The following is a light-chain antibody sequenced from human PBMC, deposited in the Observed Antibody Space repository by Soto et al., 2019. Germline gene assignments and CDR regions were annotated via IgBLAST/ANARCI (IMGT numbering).Light chain of an antibody. J-gene: IGKJ4*01. CDR3: MQTLQSRT. V-gene: IGKV2-28*01. CDR2: MGS. Sequence: DIVMTQSPLSLPVTPGEPASISCRSSQSLLHSSGYTYLDWYLQKPGQSPQLLIYMGSNRASGVPDRFSGSVSGTDFTLKISRVEAEDVGVYYCMQTLQSRTFGGGTKVDIK. CDR1: QSLLHSSGYTY.